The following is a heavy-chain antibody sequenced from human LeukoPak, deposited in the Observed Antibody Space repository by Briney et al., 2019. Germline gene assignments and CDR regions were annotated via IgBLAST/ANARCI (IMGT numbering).Heavy chain of an antibody. CDR2: ISSSGSTI. D-gene: IGHD1-26*01. J-gene: IGHJ5*02. CDR3: ARAPKFHLVGVPKGPFDP. CDR1: GFTFSDYY. V-gene: IGHV3-11*01. Sequence: GGSLRLSCAASGFTFSDYYMSWIRQAPGKGLEWVSYISSSGSTIYYADSVKGRFTISRDNAKNSLYLQMNSLRAEDTAVYYCARAPKFHLVGVPKGPFDPWGQGSLVTVSS.